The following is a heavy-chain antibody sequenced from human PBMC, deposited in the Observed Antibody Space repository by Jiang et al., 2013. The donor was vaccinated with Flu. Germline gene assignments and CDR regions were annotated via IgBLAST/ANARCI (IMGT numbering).Heavy chain of an antibody. J-gene: IGHJ4*02. CDR2: ISGSGGST. Sequence: SAISGSGGSTYYADSVKGRFTISRDNSKNTLYLQMNSLRAEDTAVYYCAKQNFFLSLYYFGYWGQGTLVTVSS. V-gene: IGHV3-23*01. CDR3: AKQNFFLSLYYFGY. D-gene: IGHD1-7*01.